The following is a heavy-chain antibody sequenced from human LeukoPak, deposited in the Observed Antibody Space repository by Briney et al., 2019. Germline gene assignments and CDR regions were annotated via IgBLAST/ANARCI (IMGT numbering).Heavy chain of an antibody. CDR1: GYALITTS. Sequence: ASVKISCKLSGYALITTSVHWVRQTPGKGLEWMGGFDLEEGATMYAQKFLGRITMTEDTSTDTTYMELTSLTSEDTAIYYCVTDLPSGYDDVYFDHWGQGTLVTVSS. J-gene: IGHJ4*02. CDR3: VTDLPSGYDDVYFDH. V-gene: IGHV1-24*01. D-gene: IGHD5-12*01. CDR2: FDLEEGAT.